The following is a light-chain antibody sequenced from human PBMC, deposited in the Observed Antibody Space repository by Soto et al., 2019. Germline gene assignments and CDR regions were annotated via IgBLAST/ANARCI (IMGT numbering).Light chain of an antibody. CDR1: QSISSY. CDR2: SAS. J-gene: IGKJ1*01. CDR3: QQNYNFPWT. V-gene: IGKV1-39*01. Sequence: DIQMTQSPSSLSAFVGDRVTITCRASQSISSYVNWYQQKPGKAPKNLIYSASTLQGGVPSRFSGTGSGTDFTLTISSLQPEDFATYYCQQNYNFPWTFGQGTKVEIK.